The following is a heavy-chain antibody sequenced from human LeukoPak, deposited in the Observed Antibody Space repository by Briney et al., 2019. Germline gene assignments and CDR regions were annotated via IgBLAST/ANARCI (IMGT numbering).Heavy chain of an antibody. CDR2: IYYSGST. Sequence: SQTLSLTCTVSGGSISSGDYYWSRIRRPPGKGLEWIGYIYYSGSTYYNPSLKSRVTISVDTSKNQFSLKLSSVTAADTAVHYCARKYCSSTSCYPDFWGQGTLVTVSS. V-gene: IGHV4-30-4*08. CDR1: GGSISSGDYY. CDR3: ARKYCSSTSCYPDF. D-gene: IGHD2-2*01. J-gene: IGHJ4*02.